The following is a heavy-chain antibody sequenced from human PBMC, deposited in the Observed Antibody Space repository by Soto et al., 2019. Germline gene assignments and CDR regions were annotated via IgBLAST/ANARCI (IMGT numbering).Heavy chain of an antibody. CDR3: ARDSSERRYSSSYGDY. V-gene: IGHV3-66*01. D-gene: IGHD6-6*01. CDR1: GFTVSSNY. Sequence: PGGSLRLSCAVSGFTVSSNYMSWVRQAPGRGLEWVSVIYSGGSTYYADSVKGRFTISRDNSKNTLYLQMNSLRAEDTAVYYCARDSSERRYSSSYGDYWGQGTLVTVSS. J-gene: IGHJ4*02. CDR2: IYSGGST.